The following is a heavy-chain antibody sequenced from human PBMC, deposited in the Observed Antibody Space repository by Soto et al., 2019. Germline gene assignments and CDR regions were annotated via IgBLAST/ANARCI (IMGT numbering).Heavy chain of an antibody. CDR3: ARGLIAAAGRWFDP. V-gene: IGHV1-2*02. D-gene: IGHD6-13*01. J-gene: IGHJ5*02. CDR2: INPNSGGT. CDR1: GYTFTGYY. Sequence: GSVKVSCKASGYTFTGYYMHWVRQAPGQGLEWMGWINPNSGGTNYAQKFQGRVTMTRDTSISTAYMELSRLRSDDTAVYYCARGLIAAAGRWFDPWGQGTLVTVSS.